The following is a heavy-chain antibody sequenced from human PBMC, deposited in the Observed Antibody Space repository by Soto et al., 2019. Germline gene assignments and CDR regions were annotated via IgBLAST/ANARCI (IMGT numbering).Heavy chain of an antibody. CDR2: IYYSGST. V-gene: IGHV4-30-4*01. CDR3: ALSSGYLLGHPFFGY. Sequence: QVQLQESGPGLVKPSQTLSLTCTVSGGSISSGDYYRSWIRQPPGKGLEWIGYIYYSGSTYYNPSLKSRVTISVDTSKNQFSLKLSSVTAADTAVYYCALSSGYLLGHPFFGYWGQGTLVTVSS. J-gene: IGHJ4*02. CDR1: GGSISSGDYY. D-gene: IGHD3-22*01.